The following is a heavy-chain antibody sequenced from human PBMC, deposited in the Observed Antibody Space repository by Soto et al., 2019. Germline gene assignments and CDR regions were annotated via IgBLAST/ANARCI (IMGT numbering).Heavy chain of an antibody. CDR2: ISYDGSDK. CDR3: AKDRGSGGFYGMDV. CDR1: GFTFSSYG. J-gene: IGHJ6*02. V-gene: IGHV3-30*18. D-gene: IGHD6-19*01. Sequence: GGSLRLSCAASGFTFSSYGMHWVRQAPGKGLEWVAVISYDGSDKYSADSVKGRFTISRDNSKNTLYLQMNSLRAEDTAVYYCAKDRGSGGFYGMDVCGQGPTVTVSS.